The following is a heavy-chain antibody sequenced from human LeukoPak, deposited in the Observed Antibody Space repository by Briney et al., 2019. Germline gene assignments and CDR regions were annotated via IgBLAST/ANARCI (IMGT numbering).Heavy chain of an antibody. CDR2: IKSKLDGETI. D-gene: IGHD3-22*01. CDR3: STGGYSIDY. CDR1: GFTFSNAW. Sequence: PGGSLRLSCVGSGFTFSNAWMNWVRQAPGKGLEWVGRIKSKLDGETIDEAAPVKGRFTISRDDSKNTVYLQMNSLKTEDTAVYYCSTGGYSIDYWGQGTLVTVSS. V-gene: IGHV3-15*01. J-gene: IGHJ4*02.